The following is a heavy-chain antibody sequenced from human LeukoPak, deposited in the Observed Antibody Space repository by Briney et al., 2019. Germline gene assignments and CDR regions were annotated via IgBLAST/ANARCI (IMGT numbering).Heavy chain of an antibody. V-gene: IGHV3-48*03. CDR2: ISSSANTI. CDR1: GFTFSSYE. J-gene: IGHJ6*03. CDR3: ARAQAARADYYYYYMDV. D-gene: IGHD6-6*01. Sequence: GGPLRLSCAASGFTFSSYEMNWVRQAPGKGLEWVSYISSSANTIYYADSVKGRFTISRDNAKNSLYLQMNSLRVEDTAVYYCARAQAARADYYYYYMDVWGKGTTVTVSS.